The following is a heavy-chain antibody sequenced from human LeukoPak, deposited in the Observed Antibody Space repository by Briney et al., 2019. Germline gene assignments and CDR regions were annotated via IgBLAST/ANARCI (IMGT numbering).Heavy chain of an antibody. D-gene: IGHD3-22*01. CDR2: IHTSGST. CDR3: ARDQYYYDSSGYLTVDY. CDR1: GVSISSYY. V-gene: IGHV4-4*07. J-gene: IGHJ4*02. Sequence: KSSETLSLTCNVCGVSISSYYWSWIRQPAGKGLEWIGRIHTSGSTNYNPSLKSRVTMSVDTSKNQFSLKLSSVTAADTAVYYCARDQYYYDSSGYLTVDYWGQGTLVTVSS.